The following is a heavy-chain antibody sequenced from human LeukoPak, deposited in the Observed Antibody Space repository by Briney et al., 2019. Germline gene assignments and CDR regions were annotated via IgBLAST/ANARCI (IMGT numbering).Heavy chain of an antibody. CDR3: ARDLGKVTTA. V-gene: IGHV3-30*04. J-gene: IGHJ5*02. Sequence: GGSLRLSCAASGFTFSSYAMYWVRQAPVKGLEWVAVISYDGSDKFYADSVKGRFTISRDSSKNTLYLQMNSLRPEDTAVYYCARDLGKVTTAWGQGSLVTVSS. CDR2: ISYDGSDK. CDR1: GFTFSSYA. D-gene: IGHD2-21*02.